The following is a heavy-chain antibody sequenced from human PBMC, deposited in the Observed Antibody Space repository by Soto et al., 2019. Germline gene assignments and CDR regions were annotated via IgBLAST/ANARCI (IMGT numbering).Heavy chain of an antibody. D-gene: IGHD5-18*01. CDR3: AKELSSYGYKHYMDV. CDR1: GFTFSSYA. V-gene: IGHV3-23*01. CDR2: ISGSGGST. J-gene: IGHJ6*03. Sequence: PGGSLRLSCAASGFTFSSYAMSWVRQAPGKGLEWVSAISGSGGSTYYADSVKGRFTISRDNSKNTLYLQMNSLRAEDTAAYYCAKELSSYGYKHYMDVWGKGTTVTVSS.